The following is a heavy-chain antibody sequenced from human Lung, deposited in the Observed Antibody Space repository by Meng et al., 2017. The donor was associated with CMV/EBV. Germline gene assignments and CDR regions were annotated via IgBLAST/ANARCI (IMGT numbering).Heavy chain of an antibody. J-gene: IGHJ4*02. V-gene: IGHV1-2*02. Sequence: ASVXVSXKASGYTFTGYFMHWVRQAPGQGLEWMGWINPNSGGTNYAQKFQGRVIMTWDTSTSSAYMQLSRLTSNDTAVFYCARGGLSTALPEAPSSSSIDNWGQGTLVTVSS. D-gene: IGHD2/OR15-2a*01. CDR1: GYTFTGYF. CDR3: ARGGLSTALPEAPSSSSIDN. CDR2: INPNSGGT.